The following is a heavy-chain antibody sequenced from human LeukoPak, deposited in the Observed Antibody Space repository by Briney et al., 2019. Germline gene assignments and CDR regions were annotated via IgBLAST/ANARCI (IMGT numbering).Heavy chain of an antibody. CDR2: ISSSSSYI. CDR3: AWINYDILTAGGY. V-gene: IGHV3-21*01. J-gene: IGHJ4*02. D-gene: IGHD3-9*01. CDR1: GFTFSSYS. Sequence: GGSLRLSCAASGFTFSSYSMNWVRQAPGKGLGWVSSISSSSSYIYYADSVKGRFTISGDNAKNSLYLQMNSLRAEDTAVYYCAWINYDILTAGGYWGQGTLVTVSS.